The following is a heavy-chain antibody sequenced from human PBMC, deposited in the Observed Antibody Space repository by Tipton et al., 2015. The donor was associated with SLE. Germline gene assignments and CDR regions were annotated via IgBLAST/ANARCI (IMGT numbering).Heavy chain of an antibody. D-gene: IGHD3-3*01. CDR2: VHYSVST. CDR3: ARVGEPNHYDFWSGYHYWYFDL. J-gene: IGHJ2*01. CDR1: GDSISFYY. Sequence: TLSLTCPVSGDSISFYYWTWIRQPPGKGLEWIGHVHYSVSTNYNPSLRSRITISLDTSKNQFSLKMNSVTAADTAVYYCARVGEPNHYDFWSGYHYWYFDLWGRGTLVTVSS. V-gene: IGHV4-59*01.